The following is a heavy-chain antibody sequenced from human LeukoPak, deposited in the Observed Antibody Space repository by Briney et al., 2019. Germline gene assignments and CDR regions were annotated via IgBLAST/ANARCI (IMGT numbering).Heavy chain of an antibody. CDR1: GGSISSRSYY. CDR3: ARERPGSIAAAGYYYYYYYMDV. V-gene: IGHV4-39*02. CDR2: IYYSGST. D-gene: IGHD6-13*01. J-gene: IGHJ6*03. Sequence: SETLSLTCTVSGGSISSRSYYWGWIRQPPGKGLEWIGSIYYSGSTYYNPSLQSRVTISVDTSKNQFSLKLNSVTAADTAVYYCARERPGSIAAAGYYYYYYYMDVWGKGTTVTVSS.